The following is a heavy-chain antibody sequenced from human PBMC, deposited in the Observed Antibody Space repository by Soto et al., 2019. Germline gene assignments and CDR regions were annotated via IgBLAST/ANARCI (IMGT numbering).Heavy chain of an antibody. J-gene: IGHJ4*02. CDR1: GVTYSRSA. V-gene: IGHV1-58*01. Sequence: GASVKLTCTASGVTYSRSAVQWVRQARGQRPEWLGWIDVGSGSTYYAQQFQERVTIVRDMSTNTAYMELSGLRSEDTAVYYCAAKVVGWAAFDYWGQGSQVTVSS. CDR2: IDVGSGST. D-gene: IGHD2-21*01. CDR3: AAKVVGWAAFDY.